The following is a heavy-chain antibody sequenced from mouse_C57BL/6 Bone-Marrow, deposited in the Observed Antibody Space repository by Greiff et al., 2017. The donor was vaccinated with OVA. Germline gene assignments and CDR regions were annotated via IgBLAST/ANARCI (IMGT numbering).Heavy chain of an antibody. CDR2: IYPRSGNT. D-gene: IGHD2-3*01. CDR3: ARWSDGYPSWFAY. Sequence: VQLQESGAELARPGASVKLSCKASGYTFTSYGISWVKQRTGQGLEWIGEIYPRSGNTYYNEKFKGKATLTADKSSSTAYMELRSLTSEDSAVYFCARWSDGYPSWFAYWGQGTLVTVSA. J-gene: IGHJ3*01. CDR1: GYTFTSYG. V-gene: IGHV1-81*01.